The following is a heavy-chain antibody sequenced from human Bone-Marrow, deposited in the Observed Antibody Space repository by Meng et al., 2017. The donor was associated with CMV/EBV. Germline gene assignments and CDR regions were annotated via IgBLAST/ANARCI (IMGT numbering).Heavy chain of an antibody. V-gene: IGHV3-21*01. CDR1: GFTFSSYS. CDR2: ISSSSSYI. D-gene: IGHD4/OR15-4a*01. J-gene: IGHJ4*02. CDR3: VTDFGGNFDGVFDY. Sequence: GESLKISCAASGFTFSSYSMNWVRQAPGKGLEWVSSISSSSSYIYYADSVKSRFTISRDNAKNSLYLQMSSLRAEDTAVFYCVTDFGGNFDGVFDYWGQGVLVTDSS.